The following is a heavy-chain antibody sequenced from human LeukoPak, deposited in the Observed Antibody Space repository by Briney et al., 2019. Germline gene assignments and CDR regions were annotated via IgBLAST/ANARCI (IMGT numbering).Heavy chain of an antibody. Sequence: GGSLRLSCAASGFTFSSYAMHWARQAPGKGLEWVAVISYDGSSKYYADSVKGRFTISRDNSINALYLQMNGLRLEDTAVYYCVGEIGPRSFDYWGQGTLVTVSS. CDR3: VGEIGPRSFDY. CDR2: ISYDGSSK. CDR1: GFTFSSYA. J-gene: IGHJ4*02. D-gene: IGHD3-16*01. V-gene: IGHV3-30-3*01.